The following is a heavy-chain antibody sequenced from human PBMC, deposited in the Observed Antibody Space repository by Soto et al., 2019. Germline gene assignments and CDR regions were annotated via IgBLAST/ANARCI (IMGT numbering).Heavy chain of an antibody. CDR1: GGSISSSSYY. V-gene: IGHV4-39*01. CDR2: IYYSGST. J-gene: IGHJ4*02. CDR3: ARHRGELLYLVY. D-gene: IGHD3-10*01. Sequence: SETLSLTCTVSGGSISSSSYYWGWIRQPPGKGLEWIGSIYYSGSTYYNPSLKSRVTISVDTSKNQFSLKLSSVTAADTAVYYCARHRGELLYLVYWGQGTLVTVSS.